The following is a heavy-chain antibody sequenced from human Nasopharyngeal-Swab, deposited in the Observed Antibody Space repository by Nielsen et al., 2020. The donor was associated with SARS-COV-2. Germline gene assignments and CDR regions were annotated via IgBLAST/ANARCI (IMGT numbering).Heavy chain of an antibody. CDR3: ARAEIVVVPGVTKDYYYYGMDV. CDR1: GFTFRRYW. J-gene: IGHJ6*02. D-gene: IGHD2-2*01. CDR2: TNSDGGST. V-gene: IGHV3-74*01. Sequence: GGSLRLSCAASGFTFRRYWMHWVRQAPGKGLVWVARTNSDGGSTSYADSVKGRFTISRDNAKNTLDLQMNSLRAEDTAVYYCARAEIVVVPGVTKDYYYYGMDVWGQGTTVTVSS.